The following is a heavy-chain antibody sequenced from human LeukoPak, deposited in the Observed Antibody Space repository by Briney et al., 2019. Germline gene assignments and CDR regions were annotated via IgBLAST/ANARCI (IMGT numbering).Heavy chain of an antibody. D-gene: IGHD2-8*02. J-gene: IGHJ3*02. CDR1: GYTFTGYY. Sequence: ASVKVSCKASGYTFTGYYMHWVRQAPGQGLEWMGWINPNSGGTNYAQKFQGRVTMTRDTSISTAYMELSRLRSDDTAVYYCARDGGGGVYAFDIWGQGIMVTVSS. V-gene: IGHV1-2*02. CDR3: ARDGGGGVYAFDI. CDR2: INPNSGGT.